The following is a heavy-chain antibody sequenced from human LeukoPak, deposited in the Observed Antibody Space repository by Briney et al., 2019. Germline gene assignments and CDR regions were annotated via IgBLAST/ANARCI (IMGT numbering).Heavy chain of an antibody. V-gene: IGHV3-74*01. Sequence: GGSLRLSCAASGFTFSSYWMHWVRQAPGKGLVWVSRINSDGSSTSYADSVKGRFTISRDNAKNTLYLQMNSLRAEDTAVYYCARDDRAITIFGELYYYYYMDVWGKGTTVTVSS. CDR2: INSDGSST. J-gene: IGHJ6*03. D-gene: IGHD3-3*01. CDR1: GFTFSSYW. CDR3: ARDDRAITIFGELYYYYYMDV.